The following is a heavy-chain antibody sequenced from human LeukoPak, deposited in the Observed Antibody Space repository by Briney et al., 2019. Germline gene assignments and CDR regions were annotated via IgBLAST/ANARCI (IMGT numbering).Heavy chain of an antibody. D-gene: IGHD4-17*01. V-gene: IGHV3-21*01. CDR3: AREAEDWYGDYVNYYGMDV. CDR2: ISSSSSYI. CDR1: GFTFSSYS. J-gene: IGHJ6*02. Sequence: GGSLRLSCAASGFTFSSYSMNWVRQAPGKGLEWVSSISSSSSYIYYADSVKGRFTISRDNAKNSLYLQMNSLRAEDTAVYYCAREAEDWYGDYVNYYGMDVWGQGTTVTVSS.